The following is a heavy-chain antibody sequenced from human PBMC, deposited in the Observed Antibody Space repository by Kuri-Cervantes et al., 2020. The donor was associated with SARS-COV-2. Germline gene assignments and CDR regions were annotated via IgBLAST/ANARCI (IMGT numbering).Heavy chain of an antibody. V-gene: IGHV4-59*12. CDR1: GGSISSYY. CDR3: ARLGTYDSSGYGDY. J-gene: IGHJ4*02. Sequence: SETMSPTCIVYGGSISSYYWSWIRQPPGKGLEWIGYIHYSGSTNYNPPLKIRVTISVDTSKNQLSLKLSSVTAADTAVYYCARLGTYDSSGYGDYWGQGTLVTVSS. D-gene: IGHD3-22*01. CDR2: IHYSGST.